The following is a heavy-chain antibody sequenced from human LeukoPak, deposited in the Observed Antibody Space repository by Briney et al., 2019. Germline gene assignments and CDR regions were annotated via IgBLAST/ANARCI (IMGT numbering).Heavy chain of an antibody. Sequence: SETLSLTCTVSGGSISSSSYYWGWIRQPPGKGLEWIGSIYYSGSTNYNPSLKSRVTISVDTSKNQFSLKLSSVTAADTAVYYCARARMGFGELLIDYWGQGTLVTVSS. CDR1: GGSISSSSYY. D-gene: IGHD3-10*01. J-gene: IGHJ4*02. V-gene: IGHV4-39*07. CDR3: ARARMGFGELLIDY. CDR2: IYYSGST.